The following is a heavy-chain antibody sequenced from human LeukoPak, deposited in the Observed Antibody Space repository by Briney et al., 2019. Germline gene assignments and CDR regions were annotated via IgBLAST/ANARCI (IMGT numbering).Heavy chain of an antibody. CDR1: GFTFSAYG. V-gene: IGHV3-23*01. D-gene: IGHD2-2*01. Sequence: QTGGSLRLSCAASGFTFSAYGMSWVRQSPRKGLEWVSGVSGADGTTYYADSVKGRFTISRDNSKSTLYLQMNNLRAEDTAVYYCAKHWSYCSTTSCFFNYYCYYMDVWGKGTTVTVSS. J-gene: IGHJ6*03. CDR3: AKHWSYCSTTSCFFNYYCYYMDV. CDR2: VSGADGTT.